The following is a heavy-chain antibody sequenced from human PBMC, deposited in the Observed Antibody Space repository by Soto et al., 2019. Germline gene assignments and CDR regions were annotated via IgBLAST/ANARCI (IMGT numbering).Heavy chain of an antibody. CDR2: IYPGDSDT. CDR1: GYSFTSYW. V-gene: IGHV5-51*01. Sequence: GESLKISCKGSGYSFTSYWIGWVRQMPGKGLEWMGIIYPGDSDTRYSPSFQGQVTISADKSISTAYLQWSSLKASDTAMYYCARGGSCSGGSCYSAFFRFDPWGQGTLVTVSS. CDR3: ARGGSCSGGSCYSAFFRFDP. J-gene: IGHJ5*02. D-gene: IGHD2-15*01.